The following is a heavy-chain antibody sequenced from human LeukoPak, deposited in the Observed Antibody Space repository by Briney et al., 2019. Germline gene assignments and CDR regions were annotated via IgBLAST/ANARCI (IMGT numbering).Heavy chain of an antibody. D-gene: IGHD5-18*01. CDR3: VMYMSENAMVR. J-gene: IGHJ6*02. CDR1: GGSISGSSYY. V-gene: IGHV4-39*01. CDR2: IFYSGST. Sequence: SETLSLTCTVSGGSISGSSYYWGWIRQPPGKGLEWIGSIFYSGSTYYNSSLKSRVTISVDTSKNQFSLKLSSVTAEDTAVYYCVMYMSENAMVRWGQGTTVTVSS.